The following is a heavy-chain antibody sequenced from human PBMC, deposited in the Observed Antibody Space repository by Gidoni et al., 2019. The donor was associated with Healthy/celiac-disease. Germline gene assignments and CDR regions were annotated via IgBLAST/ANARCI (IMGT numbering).Heavy chain of an antibody. J-gene: IGHJ6*02. Sequence: QVQLVESGGGLVKPGGSLRLSCAASGFTFSDYYMRWIRQAPGKGLEWVSDISSSSSYTNYADSVKGRFTISRDNAKNSLYLQMNSLRAEDTAVYYCARDTAYPHYYYGMDVWGQGTTVTVSS. CDR1: GFTFSDYY. D-gene: IGHD5-18*01. CDR3: ARDTAYPHYYYGMDV. V-gene: IGHV3-11*06. CDR2: ISSSSSYT.